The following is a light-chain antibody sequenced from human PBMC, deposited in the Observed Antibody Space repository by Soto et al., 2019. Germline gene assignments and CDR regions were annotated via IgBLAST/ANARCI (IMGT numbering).Light chain of an antibody. Sequence: EIVLTQSPATLSLSPGERATLSCRASQTLSSHLAWYQQKPGQAPRLLIYDASKRATGIPARFSGRGSGTEFTLTISSLEPEDFAVYYCQQRSNWPPVITFGQGTRLEIK. CDR1: QTLSSH. CDR3: QQRSNWPPVIT. J-gene: IGKJ5*01. CDR2: DAS. V-gene: IGKV3-11*01.